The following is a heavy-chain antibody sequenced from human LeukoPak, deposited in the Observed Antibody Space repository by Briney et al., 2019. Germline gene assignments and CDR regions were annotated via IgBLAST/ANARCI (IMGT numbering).Heavy chain of an antibody. CDR2: ITTFNGNT. Sequence: ASVKVSCKASGYDFFSHGISWVRQAPGQGLEWMGRITTFNGNTHFARKLQGRVILTTDTSTSTAYMELISLRSDDTAVYYCASDRGGDNWFDPWGQGTLVTVSS. V-gene: IGHV1-18*04. CDR1: GYDFFSHG. D-gene: IGHD3-16*01. J-gene: IGHJ5*02. CDR3: ASDRGGDNWFDP.